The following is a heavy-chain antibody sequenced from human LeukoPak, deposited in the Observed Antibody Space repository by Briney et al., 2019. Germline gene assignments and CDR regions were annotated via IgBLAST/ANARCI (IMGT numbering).Heavy chain of an antibody. Sequence: PGGSLRLSCAVSGFKFSSYWMNWVRKVPGKGLIWVAHINTNGDSANYADSVKGRFTISRDNAKSTLSLQMNSLRAEDTAIYYCVRDNAYTFDYWGQGTLVTVSS. D-gene: IGHD5-24*01. CDR2: INTNGDSA. J-gene: IGHJ4*01. V-gene: IGHV3-74*01. CDR3: VRDNAYTFDY. CDR1: GFKFSSYW.